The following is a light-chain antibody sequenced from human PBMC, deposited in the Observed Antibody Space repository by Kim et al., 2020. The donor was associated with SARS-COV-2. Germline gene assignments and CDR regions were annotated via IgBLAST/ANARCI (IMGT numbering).Light chain of an antibody. CDR3: SSYTSSSTVV. Sequence: QSALTHPASVSASPGQSITISCTGTSSDVGGYNYVSWYQQHPGKAPKLMIYDVSNRPSGVSNRFSGSKSGNTASLTISGLQAEDEADYYCSSYTSSSTVVFGGGTQLTVL. V-gene: IGLV2-14*03. CDR1: SSDVGGYNY. J-gene: IGLJ2*01. CDR2: DVS.